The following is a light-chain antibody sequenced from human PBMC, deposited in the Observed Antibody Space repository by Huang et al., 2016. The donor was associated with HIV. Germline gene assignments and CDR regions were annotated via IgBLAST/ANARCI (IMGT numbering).Light chain of an antibody. Sequence: EIVVTQSPATLSLSPGERATLSCRASQSVSKSLAWYQQKPGQTPKLLIYDASNRAAGIPARFSGSGSGTDFTLTISRLEPEDFALYYCHQRSDWPRTFGQGTKVEIK. J-gene: IGKJ1*01. V-gene: IGKV3-11*01. CDR1: QSVSKS. CDR2: DAS. CDR3: HQRSDWPRT.